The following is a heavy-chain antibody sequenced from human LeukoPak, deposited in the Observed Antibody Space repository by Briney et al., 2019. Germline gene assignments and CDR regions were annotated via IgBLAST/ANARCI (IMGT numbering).Heavy chain of an antibody. V-gene: IGHV4-39*06. CDR1: GGSISSSSYY. Sequence: SETLSLTCTVSGGSISSSSYYWGWIRQPPGKGLEWIGSIYYSGSTYYNPSLKSRVTISVDTSKNQFPLKLSSVTAADTAVYYCARDIGDYYDSSGLNWFDPWGQGTLVTVSS. J-gene: IGHJ5*02. D-gene: IGHD3-22*01. CDR3: ARDIGDYYDSSGLNWFDP. CDR2: IYYSGST.